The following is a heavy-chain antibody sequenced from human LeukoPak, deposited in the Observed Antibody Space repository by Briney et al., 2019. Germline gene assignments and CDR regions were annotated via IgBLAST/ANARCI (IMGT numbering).Heavy chain of an antibody. CDR3: ARSLYSSGWYIY. J-gene: IGHJ4*02. CDR1: GASFSGYY. Sequence: SETLSLTCAVYGASFSGYYWSWIRQPPGKGLEWIGEINHSGSTNYNPSLKSRVTISVDTSKNQFSLKLSSVTAADTAVYYCARSLYSSGWYIYWGQGTLVTVSS. D-gene: IGHD6-19*01. CDR2: INHSGST. V-gene: IGHV4-34*01.